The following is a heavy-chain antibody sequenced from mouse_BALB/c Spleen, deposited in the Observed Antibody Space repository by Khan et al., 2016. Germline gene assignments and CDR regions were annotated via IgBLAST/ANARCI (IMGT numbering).Heavy chain of an antibody. CDR1: GFTFSSYG. J-gene: IGHJ4*01. D-gene: IGHD1-1*01. Sequence: EVELVESGGGLVQPGGSLKLSCAASGFTFSSYGMSWVRQTPDKRLELVATINSNGGSTYYPDSAKGRFTITRDSAKNPRYLQMSSLKSEDTAMYYCARTFTTVVPAMDYWGQGTSVTVSS. CDR2: INSNGGST. V-gene: IGHV5-6-3*01. CDR3: ARTFTTVVPAMDY.